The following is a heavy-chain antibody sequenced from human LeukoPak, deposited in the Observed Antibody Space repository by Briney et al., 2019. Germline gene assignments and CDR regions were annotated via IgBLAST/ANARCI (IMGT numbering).Heavy chain of an antibody. CDR2: VSYGGTIK. CDR3: VATSGSSTN. D-gene: IGHD2-2*01. V-gene: IGHV3-30-3*01. J-gene: IGHJ4*02. Sequence: GRSLRLSCVASGFTFSNYTMHWVRQAPGKGLEWVAVVSYGGTIKSYADSVKSRLTISRDNSQNTLYLQMNSLRADDTAVYYCVATSGSSTNWGQGTLVTVSS. CDR1: GFTFSNYT.